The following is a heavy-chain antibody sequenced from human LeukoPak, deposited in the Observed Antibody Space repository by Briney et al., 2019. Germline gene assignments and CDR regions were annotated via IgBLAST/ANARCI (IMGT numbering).Heavy chain of an antibody. V-gene: IGHV4-4*02. Sequence: TPSETLSLTCAVSGASISSGHWWSWVRQPPGKGLEWIGEIFHSGSTNYNPSLKSRVTISVDTSKNQFSLKLSSVTAADTAVYYCARDGGGYDLKFDPWGQGTLVTVSS. D-gene: IGHD5-12*01. CDR2: IFHSGST. CDR3: ARDGGGYDLKFDP. J-gene: IGHJ5*02. CDR1: GASISSGHW.